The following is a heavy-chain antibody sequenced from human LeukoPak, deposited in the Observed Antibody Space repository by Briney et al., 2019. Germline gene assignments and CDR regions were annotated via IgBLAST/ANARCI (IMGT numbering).Heavy chain of an antibody. V-gene: IGHV1-69*13. Sequence: SVKVSCKASGGTFSSYAISWVRQAPGQGLGWMGGIIPIFGTANYAQKFQGRVTITADESTSTAYMELSSLRSEDTAVYYCARSNRRGVYCSGGSCYPYYFDYWGQGTLVTVSS. J-gene: IGHJ4*02. CDR3: ARSNRRGVYCSGGSCYPYYFDY. CDR2: IIPIFGTA. D-gene: IGHD2-15*01. CDR1: GGTFSSYA.